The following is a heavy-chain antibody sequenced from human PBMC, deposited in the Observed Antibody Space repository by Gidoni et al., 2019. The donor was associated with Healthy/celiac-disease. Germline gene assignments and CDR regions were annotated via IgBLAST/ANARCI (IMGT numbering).Heavy chain of an antibody. V-gene: IGHV3-20*04. D-gene: IGHD2-2*01. CDR3: ARDLCSSTSCYFYYYGMDV. Sequence: EVQLVEAGVGVVRPGGSRSLSCAASGFTFDDYGMSWVRQAPGKGLEWVSCIKWNGCSTGYADSVKGRFTISRDNAKNSLYLQMNSLRAEDTALYYCARDLCSSTSCYFYYYGMDVWGQGTTVTVSS. J-gene: IGHJ6*02. CDR1: GFTFDDYG. CDR2: IKWNGCST.